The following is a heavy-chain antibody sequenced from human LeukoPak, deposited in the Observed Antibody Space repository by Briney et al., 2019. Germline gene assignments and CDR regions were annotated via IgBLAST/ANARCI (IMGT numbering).Heavy chain of an antibody. CDR1: GGSFSGYY. J-gene: IGHJ4*02. D-gene: IGHD4-17*01. CDR2: INHSGST. Sequence: SETLSLTCAVYGGSFSGYYWSWIRQPPGKGLEWIGEINHSGSTNYNPSLKSRVTISVDTSKNQFSLKVNSLTAADTAFYYCARMFGDYVAPVDFWGPGILVTVSS. CDR3: ARMFGDYVAPVDF. V-gene: IGHV4-34*01.